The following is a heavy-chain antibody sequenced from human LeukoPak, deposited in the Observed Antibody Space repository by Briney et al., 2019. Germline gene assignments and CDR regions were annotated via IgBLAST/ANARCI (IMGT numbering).Heavy chain of an antibody. V-gene: IGHV3-74*01. Sequence: GGSLRLSCAASGFTFSSYWMHWVRQAPGKGLVWVSRINSDGSSTTYADSVKGRFTISRDNAKNTLYLQMDSLRAEDTAVYYCARDRGSGWYYFDYWGQGTLVTVSS. CDR1: GFTFSSYW. D-gene: IGHD6-19*01. CDR2: INSDGSST. J-gene: IGHJ4*02. CDR3: ARDRGSGWYYFDY.